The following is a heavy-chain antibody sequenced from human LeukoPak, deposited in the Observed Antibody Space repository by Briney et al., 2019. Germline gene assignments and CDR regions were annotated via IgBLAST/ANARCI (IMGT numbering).Heavy chain of an antibody. J-gene: IGHJ6*03. CDR3: ARAGMVRGVIITRDYYYYMDV. CDR2: ISAYNGNT. V-gene: IGHV1-18*01. Sequence: ASVKVSCKASGYTFTSYGISWVRQAPGQGLEWMGWISAYNGNTNYAQKLQGRVTMTTDTSTSTAYMELRSLRSDDTAVYYCARAGMVRGVIITRDYYYYMDVWGKGTTVTISS. CDR1: GYTFTSYG. D-gene: IGHD3-10*01.